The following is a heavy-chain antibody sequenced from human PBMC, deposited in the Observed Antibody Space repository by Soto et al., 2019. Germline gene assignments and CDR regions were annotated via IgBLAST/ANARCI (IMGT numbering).Heavy chain of an antibody. CDR1: AFTFSSYA. J-gene: IGHJ4*02. V-gene: IGHV3-23*01. CDR2: ISDSGGST. CDR3: AKGGTVTFDY. Sequence: GGSLGLSCAASAFTFSSYAMSWVRQAPGKGLEWVSAISDSGGSTYYADSVKGRFTISRDNSKNTLYLQMNSLRAEDTAIYYCAKGGTVTFDYWGQGTLVTVSS. D-gene: IGHD1-1*01.